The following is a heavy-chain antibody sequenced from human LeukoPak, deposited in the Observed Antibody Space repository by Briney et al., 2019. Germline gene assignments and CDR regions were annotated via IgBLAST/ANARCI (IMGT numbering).Heavy chain of an antibody. V-gene: IGHV1-69*13. J-gene: IGHJ4*02. Sequence: SVKVSCKASGGTFSSYAISWVRQAPGQGLEWMGRIIPVFGTANYAQKFQGRVTITADESTSTAYMELSSLRSEDTAVYYCARGQETGTKYYFDYWGQGTLVTVSS. D-gene: IGHD1-7*01. CDR1: GGTFSSYA. CDR2: IIPVFGTA. CDR3: ARGQETGTKYYFDY.